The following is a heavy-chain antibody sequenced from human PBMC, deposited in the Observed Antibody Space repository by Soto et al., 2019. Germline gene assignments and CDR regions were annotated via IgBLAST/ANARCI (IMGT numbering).Heavy chain of an antibody. V-gene: IGHV4-34*01. CDR3: ARVRSGWYYYYYGMDV. CDR1: GGSFSGYY. CDR2: INHSGST. J-gene: IGHJ6*02. Sequence: SETLSLTCAVYGGSFSGYYWSWIRQPPGKGLEWIGEINHSGSTNYNPSLKSRVTISVDTSKNQFSLKLSSVTAADTAVYYCARVRSGWYYYYYGMDVWGQGTTVTVSS. D-gene: IGHD6-19*01.